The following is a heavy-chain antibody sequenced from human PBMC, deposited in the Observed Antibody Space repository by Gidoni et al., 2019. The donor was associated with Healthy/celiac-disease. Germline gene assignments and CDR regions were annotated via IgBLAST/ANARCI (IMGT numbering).Heavy chain of an antibody. CDR1: GFTFSSYG. D-gene: IGHD2-21*01. V-gene: IGHV3-33*01. Sequence: QVQLVESGGGVVQPGRSLRLSCAASGFTFSSYGMHWVRQAPGKGLEWVAVIWYDGSNKYYADSVKGRFTISRDNSKNTLYLQMNSLRAEDTAVYYCAREGRLIYYFDYWGQGTLVTVSS. CDR2: IWYDGSNK. CDR3: AREGRLIYYFDY. J-gene: IGHJ4*02.